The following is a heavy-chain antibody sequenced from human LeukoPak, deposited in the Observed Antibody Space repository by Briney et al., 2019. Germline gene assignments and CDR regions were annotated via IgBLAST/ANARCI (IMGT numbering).Heavy chain of an antibody. CDR1: GGSISSYY. CDR3: ARDPDSSGYPNWYFDL. D-gene: IGHD3-22*01. CDR2: IYYSGST. V-gene: IGHV4-59*01. Sequence: PSETLSLTYTVSGGSISSYYWSWIRQPPGKGLEWIGYIYYSGSTNYNPSLKSRVTISVDTSKNQFSLKLSSVTAADTAVYYCARDPDSSGYPNWYFDLWGRGTLVTVSS. J-gene: IGHJ2*01.